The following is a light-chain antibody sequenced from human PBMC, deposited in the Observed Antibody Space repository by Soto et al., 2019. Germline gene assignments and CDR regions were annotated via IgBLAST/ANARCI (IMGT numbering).Light chain of an antibody. J-gene: IGKJ1*01. CDR1: QNINNF. CDR2: GAS. V-gene: IGKV1-39*01. Sequence: DIQMTQSPSSLSASVGDRVTITCRASQNINNFLNWYQQQPGKAPNLLIYGASSLKSGVPSRFSGSGSGTDFTLTISSLQPEDFATYYCQQSFTTPRTFGQGTKVEIK. CDR3: QQSFTTPRT.